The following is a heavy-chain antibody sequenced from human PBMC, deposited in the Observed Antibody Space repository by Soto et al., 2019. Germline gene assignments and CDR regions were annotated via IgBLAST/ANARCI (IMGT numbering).Heavy chain of an antibody. V-gene: IGHV4-59*08. CDR2: IYYSGST. J-gene: IGHJ4*02. D-gene: IGHD3-22*01. CDR3: ASGVYDSSGYYYFFDY. Sequence: SETLSLTCTVSGGSISSYYWSWIRQPPGKGLEWIGYIYYSGSTNYNPSLKSRVTISVDTSKNQFSLKLSSVTAADTAVYYCASGVYDSSGYYYFFDYWGQGTLVTVSS. CDR1: GGSISSYY.